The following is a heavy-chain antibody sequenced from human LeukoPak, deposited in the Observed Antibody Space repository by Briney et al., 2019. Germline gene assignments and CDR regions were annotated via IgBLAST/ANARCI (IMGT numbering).Heavy chain of an antibody. CDR3: AKDGRAQTTPFDY. V-gene: IGHV3-9*01. J-gene: IGHJ4*02. Sequence: GRSLRLSCAASGLTFDDYAMHWVRQAPGKGLEWVSGISWNSGSIGYADSVKGRFTISRDNAKNSLYLQMNSLRAEDTALYYCAKDGRAQTTPFDYWGQGTLVTVSS. CDR2: ISWNSGSI. CDR1: GLTFDDYA. D-gene: IGHD1-1*01.